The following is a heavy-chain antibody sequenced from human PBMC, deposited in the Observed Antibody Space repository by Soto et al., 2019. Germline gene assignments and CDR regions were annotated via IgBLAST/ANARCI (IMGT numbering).Heavy chain of an antibody. CDR1: GGSISSSNW. CDR2: IYHRGST. J-gene: IGHJ4*02. CDR3: ARGDSGYEPFDY. Sequence: QVQLQESGPGLVKPSGTLSLTCAVSGGSISSSNWWSWVRQPQGKGLEWIGEIYHRGSTNYNQSLKRRVKTDVDKSKNQFSLRVSLVTAADTAVYYCARGDSGYEPFDYWGQGTLVTVSS. D-gene: IGHD5-12*01. V-gene: IGHV4-4*02.